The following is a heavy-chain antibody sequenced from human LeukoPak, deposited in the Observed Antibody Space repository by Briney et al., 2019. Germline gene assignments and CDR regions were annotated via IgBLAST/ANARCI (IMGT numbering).Heavy chain of an antibody. CDR1: GFILSDHY. Sequence: GGSLRLSCAASGFILSDHYIDWVRQAPGKGLEWVGRTRNKANSYTTEYAASVKGRFTISRDDPKNLLYLQMNSLRAEDTAVYYCARASSGDGSTSWGFPRLESSVDYWGQGTLVTVSS. J-gene: IGHJ4*02. CDR3: ARASSGDGSTSWGFPRLESSVDY. D-gene: IGHD2-2*01. V-gene: IGHV3-72*01. CDR2: TRNKANSYTT.